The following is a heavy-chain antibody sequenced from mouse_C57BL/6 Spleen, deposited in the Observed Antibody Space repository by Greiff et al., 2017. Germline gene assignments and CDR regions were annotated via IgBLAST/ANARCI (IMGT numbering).Heavy chain of an antibody. Sequence: VQLQQSGPELVKPGASVKISCKASGYTFTDYYMNWVKQSHGKSLEWIGDINPNNGGTSYNQKFKGKATLTVDKSSSTAYMELRSLTSEDSAVYYCARGLYYSNYGYYFDYWGQGTTLTVSS. CDR2: INPNNGGT. V-gene: IGHV1-26*01. CDR1: GYTFTDYY. D-gene: IGHD2-5*01. J-gene: IGHJ2*01. CDR3: ARGLYYSNYGYYFDY.